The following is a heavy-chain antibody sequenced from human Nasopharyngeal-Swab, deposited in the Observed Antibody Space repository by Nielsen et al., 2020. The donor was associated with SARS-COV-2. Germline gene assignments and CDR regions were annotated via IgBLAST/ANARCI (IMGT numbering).Heavy chain of an antibody. V-gene: IGHV3-30*18. D-gene: IGHD6-25*01. CDR3: AKDCGLRAAYYYYGMDV. CDR1: GFTFSSYG. Sequence: GGSLRLSCAASGFTFSSYGMHWVRQAPGKGLEWVAVISYDGSNKYYADSVKGRFTISRDNSKNTLYLQMNSLRAEDAAVYYCAKDCGLRAAYYYYGMDVWGQGTTVTVS. J-gene: IGHJ6*02. CDR2: ISYDGSNK.